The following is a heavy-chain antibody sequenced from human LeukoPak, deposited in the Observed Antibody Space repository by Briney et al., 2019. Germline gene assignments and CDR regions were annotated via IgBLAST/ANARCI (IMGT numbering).Heavy chain of an antibody. Sequence: SETLSLTCTVSGGSISSGSYYWSWIRQPAGKGLEWIGRIYTSGSTNYNPSLKSRVTISVDTSKNQFSLKLSSVTAADTAVYYCARVEMAKGVVGDCWGQGTLVTVSS. CDR1: GGSISSGSYY. D-gene: IGHD5-24*01. V-gene: IGHV4-61*02. J-gene: IGHJ4*02. CDR3: ARVEMAKGVVGDC. CDR2: IYTSGST.